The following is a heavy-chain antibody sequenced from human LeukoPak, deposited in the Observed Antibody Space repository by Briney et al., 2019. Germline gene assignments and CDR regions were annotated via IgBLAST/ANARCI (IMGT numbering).Heavy chain of an antibody. V-gene: IGHV4-34*01. D-gene: IGHD6-19*01. CDR1: GGSFSGYY. J-gene: IGHJ3*02. CDR2: INHSGST. CDR3: ARNDRRAEQWLVLGGDDAFDI. Sequence: SETLSLTCAVYGGSFSGYYWSWIRQPPGKGLEWIGEINHSGSTNYNPSLKSRVTISVDTSKNQFSLKLSSVTVADTAVYYCARNDRRAEQWLVLGGDDAFDIWGQGTMVTVSS.